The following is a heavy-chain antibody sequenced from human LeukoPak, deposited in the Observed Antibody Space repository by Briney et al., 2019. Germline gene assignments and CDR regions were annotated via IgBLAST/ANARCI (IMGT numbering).Heavy chain of an antibody. CDR3: AKDHALYYDMPYYFDY. Sequence: GGSLRLSCAASGFTFDDYAMHWVRQAPGKGLEWVSGISWNSGSIGYADSVKGRFTISRDNAKNSLYLQMNSLRAEDTAVYYCAKDHALYYDMPYYFDYWGQGTLVTVSS. J-gene: IGHJ4*02. CDR1: GFTFDDYA. V-gene: IGHV3-9*01. CDR2: ISWNSGSI. D-gene: IGHD3-9*01.